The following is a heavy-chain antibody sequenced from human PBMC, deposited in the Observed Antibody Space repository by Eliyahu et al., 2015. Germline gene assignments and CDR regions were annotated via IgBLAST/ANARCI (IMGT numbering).Heavy chain of an antibody. V-gene: IGHV3-9*01. J-gene: IGHJ3*02. CDR1: GFXFDDYA. CDR2: ISWNSATI. D-gene: IGHD3-10*01. Sequence: EGQLVESGGXLVQPGRSXXXSCAASGFXFDDYAMXWVRQAPGKGLEWVSSISWNSATIAYGDSXKGRFTISRDNAKNSLYLQMNSLRAEDTALYYCVKSGELLYDAFDIWGQGTMVTVSS. CDR3: VKSGELLYDAFDI.